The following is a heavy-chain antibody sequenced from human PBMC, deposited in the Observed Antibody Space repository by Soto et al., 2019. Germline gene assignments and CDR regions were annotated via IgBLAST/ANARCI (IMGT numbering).Heavy chain of an antibody. CDR1: GGSFSGYY. CDR2: VNHSGST. CDR3: ARKSLPYDDSGSPYGMDV. V-gene: IGHV4-34*01. D-gene: IGHD3-10*01. Sequence: QVQLQQWGAVLLKPSETLSLTCGVYGGSFSGYYWSWIRQPPGKGLEWIGEVNHSGSTNYNPSLKSRVTISVDTSKNQFSLKLSSVTAADTALNYCARKSLPYDDSGSPYGMDVWGQGTTFTVSS. J-gene: IGHJ6*01.